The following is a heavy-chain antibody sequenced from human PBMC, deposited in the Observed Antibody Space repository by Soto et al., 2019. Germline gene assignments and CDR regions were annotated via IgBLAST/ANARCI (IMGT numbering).Heavy chain of an antibody. J-gene: IGHJ4*02. CDR1: GGSFSGYS. D-gene: IGHD2-8*02. CDR3: ARDKITGLFDY. Sequence: PSETLSLTCAVYGGSFSGYSWTWIRQPPGTGLEWIGEINHTGSTNYNPSLKSRVTISVDTSKNQFSLKLTSVTAADTAVYYCARDKITGLFDYWGKGTLVTVPS. V-gene: IGHV4-34*01. CDR2: INHTGST.